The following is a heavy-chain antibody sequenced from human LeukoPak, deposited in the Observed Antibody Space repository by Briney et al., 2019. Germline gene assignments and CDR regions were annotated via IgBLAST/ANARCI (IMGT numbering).Heavy chain of an antibody. V-gene: IGHV3-74*01. Sequence: GGSLRLSCKASGFTFSSYWMHWVRQAPGEGLVWVSRINNDGSTTGYADSVKGRFTISRDNARNTLYLQMTSLRAEDTAVYYCARDFHYLPGGYWGQGTLVTVSS. J-gene: IGHJ4*02. CDR3: ARDFHYLPGGY. D-gene: IGHD7-27*01. CDR1: GFTFSSYW. CDR2: INNDGSTT.